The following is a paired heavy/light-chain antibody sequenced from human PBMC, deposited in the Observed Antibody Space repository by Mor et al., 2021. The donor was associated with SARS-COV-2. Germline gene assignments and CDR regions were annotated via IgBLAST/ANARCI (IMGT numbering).Heavy chain of an antibody. CDR3: ARDDCSSAGCYAPYHYYRMDV. V-gene: IGHV1-18*04. CDR2: ISAYSGKT. CDR1: GYTFSNYG. J-gene: IGHJ6*02. Sequence: QVQLVQSGAEVKKPGAAVKVSCKASGYTFSNYGISWVRQAPGQGLEWMGWISAYSGKTNYVQKLQGRVTMTIDTSTRTAYMEVRNLRSDDTAVYFCARDDCSSAGCYAPYHYYRMDVWGQGTTVTVSS. D-gene: IGHD2-2*01.
Light chain of an antibody. J-gene: IGKJ2*01. CDR1: QSIRNY. V-gene: IGKV1-39*01. CDR3: QQSYGTPYT. CDR2: TAS. Sequence: DIQMTQSPSSLSASVGDRVTITCRTSQSIRNYLNWYQQTAGKAPKLLIYTASNLQSGVPSRFSGSGSGTDFTLTISSLQPEDFATYYCQQSYGTPYTFGQGTKLEIK.